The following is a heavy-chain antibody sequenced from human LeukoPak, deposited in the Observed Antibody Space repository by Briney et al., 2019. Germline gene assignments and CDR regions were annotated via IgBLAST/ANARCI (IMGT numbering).Heavy chain of an antibody. CDR2: LNWNGGST. Sequence: GGSLRLSCAACGFTFDDYGMCWVRQARGKGREGVSGLNWNGGSTGSADSVKGRFTISRDNAKNSLYLQMNSLRAEDTALYHCARVHYYYGMDVWGQGTTVTVSS. J-gene: IGHJ6*02. CDR1: GFTFDDYG. CDR3: ARVHYYYGMDV. V-gene: IGHV3-20*01.